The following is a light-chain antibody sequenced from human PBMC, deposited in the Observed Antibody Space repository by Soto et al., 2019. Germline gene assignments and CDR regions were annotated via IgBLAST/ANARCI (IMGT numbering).Light chain of an antibody. V-gene: IGKV3-11*01. CDR1: QSVSSY. CDR2: DAS. Sequence: EIVLTQSPGTLSLSPGERATLSCRASQSVSSYLAWYQQKPGQAPRLLIYDASTRATGISARFSGSGSGTDFTLTISSLEPEDFAVYYCQQRSTWPVTFGQGTKVVVK. J-gene: IGKJ1*01. CDR3: QQRSTWPVT.